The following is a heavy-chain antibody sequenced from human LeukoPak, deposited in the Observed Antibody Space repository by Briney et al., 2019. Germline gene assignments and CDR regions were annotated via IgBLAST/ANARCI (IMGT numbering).Heavy chain of an antibody. J-gene: IGHJ5*02. D-gene: IGHD2-2*02. V-gene: IGHV4-61*02. CDR1: GGSISSGSYY. CDR3: ARVLGPDCSSTSCYTDWFDP. Sequence: SETLSLTCTVSGGSISSGSYYWSWIRQPAGKGLEWIGRIYTSGSTNYNPSLKSRVTISVDTSKNQFSLKLSSVTAADTAVYYCARVLGPDCSSTSCYTDWFDPWGQGTLVTVSS. CDR2: IYTSGST.